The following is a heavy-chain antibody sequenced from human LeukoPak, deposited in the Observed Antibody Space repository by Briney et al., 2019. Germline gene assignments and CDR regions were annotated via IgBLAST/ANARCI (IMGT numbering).Heavy chain of an antibody. CDR2: IRYDGSNK. D-gene: IGHD1-1*01. J-gene: IGHJ4*02. CDR3: AKDKTPYYWNDVPFDY. V-gene: IGHV3-30*02. Sequence: GGSLRLSCAASGFTFSSYGMHWVRQAPGKGLEWVAFIRYDGSNKYYADSVKGRFTISRDNSKNTLYLQMNSLRAEDTAVYHCAKDKTPYYWNDVPFDYWGQGTLVTVSS. CDR1: GFTFSSYG.